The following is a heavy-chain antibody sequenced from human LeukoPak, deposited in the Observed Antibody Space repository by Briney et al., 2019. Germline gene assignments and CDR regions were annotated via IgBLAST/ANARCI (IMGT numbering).Heavy chain of an antibody. V-gene: IGHV3-11*01. D-gene: IGHD3-22*01. Sequence: GGSLRLSCAASGFTFDDYGMSWIRQAPGKGLEWVSYISSSGSTIYYADSVKGRFTISRDNAKNSLYLQMNSLRAEDTAVYYCARAVYYYDSSGYYWGQGTLVTVSS. CDR2: ISSSGSTI. J-gene: IGHJ4*02. CDR3: ARAVYYYDSSGYY. CDR1: GFTFDDYG.